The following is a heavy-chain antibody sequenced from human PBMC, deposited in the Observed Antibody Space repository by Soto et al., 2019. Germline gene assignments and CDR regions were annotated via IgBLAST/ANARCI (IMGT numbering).Heavy chain of an antibody. J-gene: IGHJ4*02. D-gene: IGHD5-12*01. V-gene: IGHV2-5*02. CDR3: AHTNPYSGYDHGSFDY. Sequence: QITLKESGPTLVKPTQTLTLTCTFSGFSLSTSGVGVGWIRQPPGKALEWLALIYWDDDKRYSPSLKSRLTITKATSKNQVVLTMTNMDPVDTATYYCAHTNPYSGYDHGSFDYWGQGTLVTVSS. CDR2: IYWDDDK. CDR1: GFSLSTSGVG.